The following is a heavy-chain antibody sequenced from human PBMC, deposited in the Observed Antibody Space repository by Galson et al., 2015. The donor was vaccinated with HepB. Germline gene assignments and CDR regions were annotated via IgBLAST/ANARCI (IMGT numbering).Heavy chain of an antibody. CDR1: GFTFSSYA. J-gene: IGHJ5*02. CDR2: ISGGGGST. CDR3: AKGYINSWNGGWFDP. V-gene: IGHV3-23*01. D-gene: IGHD6-13*01. Sequence: SLRLSCAASGFTFSSYAMAWVRQAPGKGLEWVSAISGGGGSTYYADSVKGRFSISRDNSKNTLYLQMNTLRAEDTAVYYCAKGYINSWNGGWFDPWGQGTLVTVSS.